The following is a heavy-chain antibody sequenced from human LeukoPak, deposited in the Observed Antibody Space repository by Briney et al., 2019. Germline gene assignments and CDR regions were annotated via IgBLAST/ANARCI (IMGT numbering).Heavy chain of an antibody. Sequence: SETLSLTCTVSGGSISSYYWSWIRQPPGKGLEWIGYIYYSGSTNYNPSLKSRVTISVDTSKNQFSLKLSSVTAADTAVYYCARDYCGGDCYSRTGAFDIWGQGTMVTVSS. D-gene: IGHD2-21*02. V-gene: IGHV4-59*01. J-gene: IGHJ3*02. CDR1: GGSISSYY. CDR3: ARDYCGGDCYSRTGAFDI. CDR2: IYYSGST.